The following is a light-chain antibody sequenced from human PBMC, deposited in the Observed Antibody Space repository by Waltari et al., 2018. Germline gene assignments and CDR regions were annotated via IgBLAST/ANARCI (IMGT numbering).Light chain of an antibody. CDR1: QSVGRS. CDR3: QHYVGLPVT. J-gene: IGKJ1*01. Sequence: EFVLTQSPGTLSLSPGEKATPTCRASQSVGRSLAWYQQKPGQAPRLLIYGAFIKATGIADRFSGSGSGTDFSLTISRLEPEDFAVYYCQHYVGLPVTFGQGTKVEIK. V-gene: IGKV3-20*01. CDR2: GAF.